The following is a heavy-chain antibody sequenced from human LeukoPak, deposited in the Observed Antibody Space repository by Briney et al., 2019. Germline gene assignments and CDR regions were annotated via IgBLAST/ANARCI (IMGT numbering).Heavy chain of an antibody. Sequence: SGGSLRLSCAASGFSFKDTGMHWVRQAPGKGPEWLTIIWYDGSTKYYADSVKGRFTVSRDNSKNILYLQMNSLRAEDTALYYCAKGEGSTISSNWFDPWGQGTLVTVSS. J-gene: IGHJ5*02. D-gene: IGHD3-3*01. CDR1: GFSFKDTG. V-gene: IGHV3-30*02. CDR3: AKGEGSTISSNWFDP. CDR2: IWYDGSTK.